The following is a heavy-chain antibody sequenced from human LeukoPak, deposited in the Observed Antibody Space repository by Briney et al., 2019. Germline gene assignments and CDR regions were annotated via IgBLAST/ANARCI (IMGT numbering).Heavy chain of an antibody. J-gene: IGHJ3*02. CDR1: GGTFSSYA. CDR3: ARDPEAWNDAFDI. CDR2: IIPIFGTA. D-gene: IGHD1-1*01. Sequence: GASVKVSCKASGGTFSSYAISWVRRAPGQGLEWMGRIIPIFGTANYAQKFQGRVTITTDEPTSTAYMELSSLRSEDTAVYYCARDPEAWNDAFDIWGRGTMVTVSS. V-gene: IGHV1-69*05.